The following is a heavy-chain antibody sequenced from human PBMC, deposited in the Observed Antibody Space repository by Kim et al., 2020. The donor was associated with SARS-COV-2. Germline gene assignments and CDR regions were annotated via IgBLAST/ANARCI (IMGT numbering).Heavy chain of an antibody. J-gene: IGHJ5*02. Sequence: ASVKVSCKASGYTFTSYGISWVRQAPGQGLEWMGWINSYNGNTNYAQKLQGRVTMTTETSTSTAHMELRSLRSDDTAVYYCARDRFLSSMIRREDANWFDPWGQGTLVIVSS. CDR1: GYTFTSYG. CDR3: ARDRFLSSMIRREDANWFDP. V-gene: IGHV1-18*01. D-gene: IGHD3-10*01. CDR2: INSYNGNT.